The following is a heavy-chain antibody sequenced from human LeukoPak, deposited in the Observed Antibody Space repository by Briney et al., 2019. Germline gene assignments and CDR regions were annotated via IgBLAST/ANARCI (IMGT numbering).Heavy chain of an antibody. CDR2: ISAYNGNT. CDR3: ARDRFDIVVVAHLAY. CDR1: GYILSSYN. J-gene: IGHJ4*02. D-gene: IGHD2-15*01. Sequence: PWASVKVSCKASGYILSSYNMHWVRQAPGQGLEWLGWISAYNGNTNYAQNLQGRVTMTTDTSTSTAYMELRSLRSDDTAVYYCARDRFDIVVVAHLAYWGQGTLVTVSS. V-gene: IGHV1-18*04.